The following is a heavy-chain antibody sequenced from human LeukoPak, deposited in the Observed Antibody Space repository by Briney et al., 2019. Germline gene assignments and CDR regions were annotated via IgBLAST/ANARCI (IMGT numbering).Heavy chain of an antibody. D-gene: IGHD6-13*01. Sequence: GGSLRLSCAASGFTFDDYAMHWVRQAPGKGLEWVSGISWNSGSIGYADSVKGRFTISRDNAKNSLYLQMNSLRAEDTALYYCAKGTTYSSSWSFDYWGQGTLVTVSS. CDR1: GFTFDDYA. CDR2: ISWNSGSI. J-gene: IGHJ4*02. V-gene: IGHV3-9*01. CDR3: AKGTTYSSSWSFDY.